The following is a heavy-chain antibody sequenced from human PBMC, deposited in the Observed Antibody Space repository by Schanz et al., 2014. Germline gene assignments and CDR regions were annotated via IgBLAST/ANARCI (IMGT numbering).Heavy chain of an antibody. CDR3: VKDAHSSSWYNYYGMDV. CDR1: GFAFSNYA. Sequence: EVQLVESGGGLVQPGGSLRLSCSASGFAFSNYAMHWVRQAPEKGLEYVSAITKDGRSAYYADSVKGRFTISRDNSKSTHYLQMSSLRVEDTAVYYCVKDAHSSSWYNYYGMDVWGQGTTVTVSS. D-gene: IGHD6-13*01. CDR2: ITKDGRSA. J-gene: IGHJ6*02. V-gene: IGHV3-64D*06.